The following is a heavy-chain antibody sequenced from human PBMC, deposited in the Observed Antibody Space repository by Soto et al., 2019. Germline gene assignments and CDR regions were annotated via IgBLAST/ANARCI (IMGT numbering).Heavy chain of an antibody. CDR1: GGTFSSYA. Sequence: SVKVSCKASGGTFSSYAISWVRQAPGQGLEWMGGIIPIFGTANYAQKFQGRVTITADESTSTAYMELSSLRSEDTAVYYCARVEGIAVAGYFDYWGQGTLVTVSS. D-gene: IGHD6-19*01. CDR3: ARVEGIAVAGYFDY. J-gene: IGHJ4*02. CDR2: IIPIFGTA. V-gene: IGHV1-69*13.